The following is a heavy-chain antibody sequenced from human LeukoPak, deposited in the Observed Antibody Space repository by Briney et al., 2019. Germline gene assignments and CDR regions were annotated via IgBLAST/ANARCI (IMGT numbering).Heavy chain of an antibody. D-gene: IGHD7-27*01. J-gene: IGHJ4*02. V-gene: IGHV3-74*01. CDR1: GFTFSSYW. Sequence: GGSLRLSCAASGFTFSSYWMHWVRQAPGKGLMWVSRVSTDGSHTNYADSVKGRFTISRDNAKNALYLQTNSLRAEDTAIYYCARGDLTFWGFPHWGQGALVTVSS. CDR3: ARGDLTFWGFPH. CDR2: VSTDGSHT.